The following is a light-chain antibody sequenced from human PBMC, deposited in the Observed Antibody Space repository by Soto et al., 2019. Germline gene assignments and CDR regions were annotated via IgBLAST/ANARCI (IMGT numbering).Light chain of an antibody. V-gene: IGKV3-20*01. CDR3: HHYGTSWT. J-gene: IGKJ1*01. Sequence: EIVLTQSPGTLSLSPGERATLSCRASQSVTSSFLAWYQQKPGQAPRLLISGASSRATGIPDRFSGSGSGTDFTLTISXLEPEDFAVYYCHHYGTSWTFGQGTKVDIK. CDR1: QSVTSSF. CDR2: GAS.